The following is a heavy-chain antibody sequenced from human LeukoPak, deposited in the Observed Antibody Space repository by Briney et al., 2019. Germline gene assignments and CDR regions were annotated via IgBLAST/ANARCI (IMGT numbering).Heavy chain of an antibody. CDR2: ISTSSSTI. CDR1: GFTFSSYS. D-gene: IGHD1-26*01. V-gene: IGHV3-48*01. Sequence: GGSLRLSCAASGFTFSSYSMNWVRQAPGKGLEWVSYISTSSSTIYYADSVKGRFTISRDNAKNSLYLQMNYLRAEDTAVYYCARGGDYSGWFDPWGRGTLVTVSS. J-gene: IGHJ5*02. CDR3: ARGGDYSGWFDP.